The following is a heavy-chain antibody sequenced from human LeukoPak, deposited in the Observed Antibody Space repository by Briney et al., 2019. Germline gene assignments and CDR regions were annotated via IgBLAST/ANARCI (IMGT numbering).Heavy chain of an antibody. V-gene: IGHV3-30-3*01. CDR3: ARDPSYGYSYGYNY. J-gene: IGHJ4*02. CDR2: ISYDGSNK. Sequence: GGSLRLSCAASGFTFSSYAMHWVRQAPGKGLEWVAVISYDGSNKYYADSVKGRFTISRDNSKDTLYLQMNSLRAEDTAVYYCARDPSYGYSYGYNYWGQGTLVTVSS. D-gene: IGHD5-18*01. CDR1: GFTFSSYA.